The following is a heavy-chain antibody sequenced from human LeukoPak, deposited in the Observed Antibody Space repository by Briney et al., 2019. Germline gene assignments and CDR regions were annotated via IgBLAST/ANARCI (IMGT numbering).Heavy chain of an antibody. CDR3: ARSATVTTIDY. D-gene: IGHD4-17*01. V-gene: IGHV5-51*01. CDR1: GYSFTSYW. J-gene: IGHJ4*02. Sequence: GESLKISCKGSGYSFTSYWIGWVRQMPGKGLEWMGIIYPGDSDSRYSPSFQGQVIISADKSISTAYLQWSSLKASDTAMYYCARSATVTTIDYWGQGTLVTVSS. CDR2: IYPGDSDS.